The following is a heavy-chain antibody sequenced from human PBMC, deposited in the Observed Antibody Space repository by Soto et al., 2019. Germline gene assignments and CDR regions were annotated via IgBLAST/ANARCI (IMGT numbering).Heavy chain of an antibody. CDR2: IGTVGDA. V-gene: IGHV3-13*01. D-gene: IGHD7-27*01. J-gene: IGHJ2*01. Sequence: EVNLVESGGGLVQPGGSLRLSCAASGFTFSNSDMHWVRQSAGKGLEWLSGIGTVGDAYYPPSVRGRFTISRENANNSLYLQTDGLRAEDTAVYFCARGTGAQLMDFDLWGRGTLVTVSS. CDR1: GFTFSNSD. CDR3: ARGTGAQLMDFDL.